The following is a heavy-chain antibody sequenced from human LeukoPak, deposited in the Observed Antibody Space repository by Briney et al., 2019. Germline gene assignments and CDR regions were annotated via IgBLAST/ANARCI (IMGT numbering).Heavy chain of an antibody. CDR3: ARLSY. CDR1: GFTFSSYG. J-gene: IGHJ4*02. V-gene: IGHV3-30*02. CDR2: IRYDGSNK. Sequence: GGSLRLSCAASGFTFSSYGMHWVRQAPGKGLEWVAFIRYDGSNKHYADSVKGRFTISRDNSKNTLYLQTNSLRAEDTAVYYCARLSYWGQGTLVTVSS.